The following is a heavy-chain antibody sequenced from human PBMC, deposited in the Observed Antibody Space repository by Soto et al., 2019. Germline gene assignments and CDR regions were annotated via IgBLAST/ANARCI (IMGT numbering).Heavy chain of an antibody. Sequence: QVQLVQSGAEVKKPGSSVKVSCKASGGTFSSYAISWVRQAPGQGLEWMGGIIPIFGTANYAQKFQGRVTITADESTSTAYMELSSLISEDTAVYYCARDLGRYCSGGSCGIDAFDIWGQGTMVTVSS. J-gene: IGHJ3*02. V-gene: IGHV1-69*01. D-gene: IGHD2-15*01. CDR1: GGTFSSYA. CDR3: ARDLGRYCSGGSCGIDAFDI. CDR2: IIPIFGTA.